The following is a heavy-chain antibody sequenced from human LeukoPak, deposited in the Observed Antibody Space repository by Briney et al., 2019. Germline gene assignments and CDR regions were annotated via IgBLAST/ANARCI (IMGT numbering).Heavy chain of an antibody. Sequence: SETLSLTCAVSGGSISSGGYSWSWIRQPPGKGLEWIGYIYHSGSTYYNPSLKSRVTISVDRSKNQFSLKLSSVTAADTAVYYCASCMGSSTSCYYFDYWGQGTLVTVSS. CDR2: IYHSGST. CDR3: ASCMGSSTSCYYFDY. D-gene: IGHD2-2*01. V-gene: IGHV4-30-2*01. CDR1: GGSISSGGYS. J-gene: IGHJ4*02.